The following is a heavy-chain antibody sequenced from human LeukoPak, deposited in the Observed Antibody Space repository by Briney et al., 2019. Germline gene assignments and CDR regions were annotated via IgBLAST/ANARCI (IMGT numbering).Heavy chain of an antibody. CDR1: GFTFSSYA. J-gene: IGHJ4*02. CDR3: ARDGAYSYGGETPFDY. V-gene: IGHV3-30-3*01. Sequence: GGSLRLSCAASGFTFSSYAMHWVRQAPGKGLEWVAVISYDGSNKYYADSVKGRFTISRDNSKNTLYLQMNSLRAEDTAVYYCARDGAYSYGGETPFDYWGQGTLVTVSS. D-gene: IGHD5-18*01. CDR2: ISYDGSNK.